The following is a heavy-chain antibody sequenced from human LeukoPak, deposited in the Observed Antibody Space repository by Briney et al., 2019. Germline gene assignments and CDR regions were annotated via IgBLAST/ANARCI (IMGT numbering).Heavy chain of an antibody. CDR3: ARGRRPGGIAAAGPSRRYYYYMDV. D-gene: IGHD6-13*01. CDR1: GGSFSGYY. V-gene: IGHV4-34*01. J-gene: IGHJ6*03. Sequence: SETLSLTCAVYGGSFSGYYWSWIRQPPGKGLEWIGEINHSGSTNYNPSLKSRVTISVDTSKNQFSLKLGSVTAADAAVYYCARGRRPGGIAAAGPSRRYYYYMDVWGKGTAVTVSS. CDR2: INHSGST.